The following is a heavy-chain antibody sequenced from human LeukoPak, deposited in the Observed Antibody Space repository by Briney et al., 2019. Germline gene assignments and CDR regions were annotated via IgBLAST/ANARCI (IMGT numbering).Heavy chain of an antibody. CDR2: INPNSGGT. CDR3: TGYSSSWESFDY. D-gene: IGHD6-13*01. Sequence: ASVKVSCKASGYTFTGYYMHWVRQAPGQGLEWMGWINPNSGGTNYAQKFQGRVTMTRDTSISTAYMELSRLRSDDTAVYYCTGYSSSWESFDYWGQGTLVTVSS. V-gene: IGHV1-2*02. CDR1: GYTFTGYY. J-gene: IGHJ4*02.